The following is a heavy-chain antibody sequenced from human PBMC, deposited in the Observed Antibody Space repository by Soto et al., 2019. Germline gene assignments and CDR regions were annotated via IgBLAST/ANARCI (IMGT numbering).Heavy chain of an antibody. V-gene: IGHV3-23*01. CDR3: AKEGVRDSSISLYFCDQ. CDR2: ISGSGGRT. Sequence: EVQLLDSGGGSVQPGGSLRLSCAASGFPFINYAMHWVRQAPGKGLEWVSAISGSGGRTYYGDSVKGRFTISRDNSKDTLSLHMNRLTAEDTAVYFCAKEGVRDSSISLYFCDQWGQGTLVTVSS. CDR1: GFPFINYA. D-gene: IGHD3-10*01. J-gene: IGHJ4*02.